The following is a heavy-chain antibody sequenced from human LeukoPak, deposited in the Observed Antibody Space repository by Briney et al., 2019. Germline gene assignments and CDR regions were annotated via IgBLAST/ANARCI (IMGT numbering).Heavy chain of an antibody. V-gene: IGHV4-59*01. CDR3: ARVTRGYSYGPLDY. Sequence: PSETLSLTCTVSGGSISSYYWSWIRQPPGKGLEWIGYFYYGGSTNYNASLKSRVTISLDTSKNQFSLKVSSVTAADTAVYYCARVTRGYSYGPLDYWGQGILVTVSS. CDR1: GGSISSYY. J-gene: IGHJ4*02. CDR2: FYYGGST. D-gene: IGHD5-18*01.